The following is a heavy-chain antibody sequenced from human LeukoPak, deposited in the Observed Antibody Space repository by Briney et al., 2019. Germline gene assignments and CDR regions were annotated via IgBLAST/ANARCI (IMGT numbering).Heavy chain of an antibody. CDR2: MSPNSGDT. CDR3: ARGPPNWGYDY. V-gene: IGHV1-8*01. D-gene: IGHD7-27*01. Sequence: ASVKVSCKASGYTFTSYDFNWVRQATEQRPEWMGWMSPNSGDTGYAQKFQDRVTMTRNTSISTAYMELSSLRSDDTAVYYCARGPPNWGYDYWGQGTLVTVSS. J-gene: IGHJ4*02. CDR1: GYTFTSYD.